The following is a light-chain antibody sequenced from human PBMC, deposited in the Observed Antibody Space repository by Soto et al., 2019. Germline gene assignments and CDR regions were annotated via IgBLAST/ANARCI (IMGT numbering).Light chain of an antibody. Sequence: QSALTQPASVSGSPGQSITISCTGTNSDVGGYDYVSWYQQYPGKAPKLMIFDVSNRPSGVSDRFSGSKSGNTASLTISGLQPEDEADYYCSSHSRSISQEVVFGGGTQLTVL. J-gene: IGLJ2*01. CDR2: DVS. CDR3: SSHSRSISQEVV. V-gene: IGLV2-14*03. CDR1: NSDVGGYDY.